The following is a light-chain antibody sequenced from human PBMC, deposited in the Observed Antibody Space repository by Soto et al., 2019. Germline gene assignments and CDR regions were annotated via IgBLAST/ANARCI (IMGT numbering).Light chain of an antibody. CDR1: QSISSW. Sequence: DIQMTQSPSTLSTSVGDRVTITCRASQSISSWLAWYQQKPGKAPNLLIYKASRSESGVPSRFSGSGSGTEITLTISSLQPDDFATYYCQQYNSYVTVGGGTKVEIK. V-gene: IGKV1-5*03. CDR3: QQYNSYVT. CDR2: KAS. J-gene: IGKJ4*01.